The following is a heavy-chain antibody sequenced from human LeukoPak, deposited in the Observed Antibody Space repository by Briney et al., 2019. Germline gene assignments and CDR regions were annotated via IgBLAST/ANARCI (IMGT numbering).Heavy chain of an antibody. CDR1: GFTFDDYA. V-gene: IGHV3-9*01. D-gene: IGHD6-13*01. CDR2: ISWNSGSI. Sequence: PGRSLRLSCAASGFTFDDYAMHWVRQAPGKGLEWVSGISWNSGSIGYADSVKGRFTISRDNSKNTLYLQMNSLRAEDTAVYYCAKDGAAAGYFDYWGQGTLVTVSS. J-gene: IGHJ4*02. CDR3: AKDGAAAGYFDY.